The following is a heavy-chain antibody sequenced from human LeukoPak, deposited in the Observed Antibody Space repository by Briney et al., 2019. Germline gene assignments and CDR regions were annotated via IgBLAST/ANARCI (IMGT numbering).Heavy chain of an antibody. CDR3: ARAAAGYVPYFDY. V-gene: IGHV1-8*01. D-gene: IGHD6-13*01. Sequence: GASVKVSCKASGYTFTSYDINWVRQATGQGLEWMGWMNPNSGNTGYAQKFQGRVTMTRDTSISTAYMELSRLRSDDTAVYYCARAAAGYVPYFDYWGQGTLVTVSS. CDR2: MNPNSGNT. J-gene: IGHJ4*02. CDR1: GYTFTSYD.